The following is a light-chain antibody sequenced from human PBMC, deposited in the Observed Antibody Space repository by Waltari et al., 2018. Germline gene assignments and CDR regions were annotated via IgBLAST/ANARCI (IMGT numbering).Light chain of an antibody. CDR1: SSDVGAYNY. V-gene: IGLV2-8*01. Sequence: QSALTQPPSASGSPGQSVTISCTGTSSDVGAYNYVSWYQQHPGKAPKLIIYEVTKWPSGVPDRFSGAKSGNTASLTVSGLQTEYEAEYYCSSYGGINNLLFGGGTKLTVL. CDR2: EVT. CDR3: SSYGGINNLL. J-gene: IGLJ2*01.